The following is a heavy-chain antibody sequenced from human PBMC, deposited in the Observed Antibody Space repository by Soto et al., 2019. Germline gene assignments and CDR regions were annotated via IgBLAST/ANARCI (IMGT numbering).Heavy chain of an antibody. D-gene: IGHD3-10*01. Sequence: ASVKVSCKASGYTFTSYGISWVRQAPGQGLEWMGWITAYNGNTNYAQNLQGRVTMTADTSTSTAYMELRSLRSDDTAVYFCARDCTAPFGEYQPFDFWGQGTRVTVSS. V-gene: IGHV1-18*01. CDR1: GYTFTSYG. J-gene: IGHJ4*02. CDR2: ITAYNGNT. CDR3: ARDCTAPFGEYQPFDF.